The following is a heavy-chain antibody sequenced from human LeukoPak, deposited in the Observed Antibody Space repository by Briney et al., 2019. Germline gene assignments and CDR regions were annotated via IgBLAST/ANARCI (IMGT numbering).Heavy chain of an antibody. D-gene: IGHD3-22*01. CDR2: ISSSSSYI. V-gene: IGHV3-21*01. J-gene: IGHJ4*02. CDR3: ARGRAYDSSGYYDHYFDY. CDR1: GFTFSSYS. Sequence: GGSLRLSCAAAGFTFSSYSMNWLRQAPGKGLEWVSSISSSSSYIYYADSVKGRFTISRDNAKNSLYLQMNSLRAEDTAVYYCARGRAYDSSGYYDHYFDYWGQGTLVTVSS.